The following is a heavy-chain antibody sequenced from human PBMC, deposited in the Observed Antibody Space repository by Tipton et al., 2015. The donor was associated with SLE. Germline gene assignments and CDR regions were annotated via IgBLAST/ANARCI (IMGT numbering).Heavy chain of an antibody. J-gene: IGHJ5*02. CDR2: IFYTGST. Sequence: TLSLTCTVSGNSISTSYYWTWIRQPPGQGLEWVGSIFYTGSTTFNPSLKSRVTMSVDRAENQFSLKLRSVTAADTAVYFCARHAGGVGATPWGQGTLVSVSS. V-gene: IGHV4-59*08. CDR3: ARHAGGVGATP. D-gene: IGHD1-26*01. CDR1: GNSISTSYY.